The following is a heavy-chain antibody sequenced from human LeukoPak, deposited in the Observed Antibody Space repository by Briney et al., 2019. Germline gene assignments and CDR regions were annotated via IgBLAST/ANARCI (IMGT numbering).Heavy chain of an antibody. CDR2: ISSGGNT. Sequence: GGSLRLSCAASGLTFSTYAMSWVRHTPGKGLEWVSGISSGGNTQYTDSVKGRFTVSRDNPKNTLHLQMDSLRAEDTAIYYCAKDRRQWLVPDFGGRGQGTVVTVS. V-gene: IGHV3-23*01. CDR3: AKDRRQWLVPDFGG. D-gene: IGHD6-19*01. CDR1: GLTFSTYA. J-gene: IGHJ4*02.